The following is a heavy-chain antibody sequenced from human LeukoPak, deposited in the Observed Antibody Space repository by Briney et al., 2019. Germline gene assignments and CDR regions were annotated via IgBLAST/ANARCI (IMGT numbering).Heavy chain of an antibody. CDR3: ARMRYYDSYGYPNFDY. Sequence: GESLTLSCASSGVPVSSNYMSWVRQPPGKGLEWVSVIYSGGNTYYADSVEGRFTISRHNSKHTLYLQMNSLRADDTAVYYCARMRYYDSYGYPNFDYWGQGTLVTVSS. D-gene: IGHD3-22*01. CDR2: IYSGGNT. CDR1: GVPVSSNY. V-gene: IGHV3-53*04. J-gene: IGHJ4*02.